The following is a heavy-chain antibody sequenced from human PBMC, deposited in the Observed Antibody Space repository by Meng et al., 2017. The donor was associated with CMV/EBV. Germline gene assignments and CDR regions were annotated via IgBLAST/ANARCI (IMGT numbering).Heavy chain of an antibody. CDR3: ARDYWSGGYVEYAMDV. V-gene: IGHV4-4*02. D-gene: IGHD2-15*01. J-gene: IGHJ6*02. CDR2: IHHTGST. CDR1: GVSISIINW. Sequence: ADTLSLTCSVSGVSISIINWWSWVRQSPGKGLDWLGEIHHTGSTYYNPSLKSRATMSVDKSKNQFSLNLRSVTAADTAVYYCARDYWSGGYVEYAMDVWGQGTTVTVSS.